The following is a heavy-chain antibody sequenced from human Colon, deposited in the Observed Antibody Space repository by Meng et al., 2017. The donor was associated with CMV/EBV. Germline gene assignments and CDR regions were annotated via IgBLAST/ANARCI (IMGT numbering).Heavy chain of an antibody. V-gene: IGHV1-69*02. CDR2: IIPILGIA. Sequence: SVQVSCKASGGTFSSYTISWVRQAPGQGLEWMGRIIPILGIANYAQKFQGRVTITADKSTSTAYMELSSLRSEDTAVYYCASLGGNSGVDYWGQGTLVTVSS. D-gene: IGHD4-23*01. CDR1: GGTFSSYT. J-gene: IGHJ4*02. CDR3: ASLGGNSGVDY.